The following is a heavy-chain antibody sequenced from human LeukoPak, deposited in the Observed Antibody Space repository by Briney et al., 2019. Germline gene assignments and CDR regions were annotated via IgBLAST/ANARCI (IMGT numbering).Heavy chain of an antibody. V-gene: IGHV3-64*01. CDR3: ARGGYGDYWDFDY. Sequence: SGGSLRLSCAASGFTFSSYAMHWVRQAPGKGLEYVSAISSNGGSTYYANSVKGRFTISRDNSKNTLYLQIGSLRAEDMAVYYCARGGYGDYWDFDYWGQGTLVTVSS. CDR2: ISSNGGST. D-gene: IGHD4-17*01. J-gene: IGHJ4*02. CDR1: GFTFSSYA.